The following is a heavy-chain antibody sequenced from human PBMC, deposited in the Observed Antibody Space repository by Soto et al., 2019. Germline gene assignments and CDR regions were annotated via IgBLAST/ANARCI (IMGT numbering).Heavy chain of an antibody. V-gene: IGHV3-48*03. D-gene: IGHD6-6*01. Sequence: EVQLAESGGGLVQPGESLILSCAASGFQFSSYEMNWVRQAPGKGLVWVAHISHSGATIFYADSVKGRFTISSDNTNNSLSLQMNSLRAEDTAIYYCATGAFLYTTSTTDDAFDVWGRGTVVTVSS. CDR3: ATGAFLYTTSTTDDAFDV. J-gene: IGHJ3*01. CDR1: GFQFSSYE. CDR2: ISHSGATI.